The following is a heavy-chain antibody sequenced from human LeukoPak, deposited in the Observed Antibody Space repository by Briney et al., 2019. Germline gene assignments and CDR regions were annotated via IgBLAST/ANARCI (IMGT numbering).Heavy chain of an antibody. CDR1: GGSISSGSYY. J-gene: IGHJ4*02. V-gene: IGHV4-61*02. CDR2: IYTSGST. Sequence: SETLSLTCTVSGGSISSGSYYWSWIRQPAGKGLEWIGRIYTSGSTNYNPSLKSRVTISVDTSKNQFSLKLSSVTAADTAVYYCARDTYDFWSGYWPNWGQGILVTVSS. D-gene: IGHD3-3*01. CDR3: ARDTYDFWSGYWPN.